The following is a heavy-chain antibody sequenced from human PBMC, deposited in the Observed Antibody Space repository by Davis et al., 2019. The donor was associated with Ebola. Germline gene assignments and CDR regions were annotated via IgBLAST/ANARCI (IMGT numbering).Heavy chain of an antibody. CDR2: ISWDGVAA. J-gene: IGHJ5*02. Sequence: PGGSLRLSCAASGFMFSDYAMHWVRQPPGKGLERVALISWDGVAAYYAYSVKGRFTISRDNAKNSLYLRLSSLRAEDTALYYCARVNAVTGYSRFDPWGQGTLVTVSS. V-gene: IGHV3-43D*03. CDR3: ARVNAVTGYSRFDP. D-gene: IGHD3-9*01. CDR1: GFMFSDYA.